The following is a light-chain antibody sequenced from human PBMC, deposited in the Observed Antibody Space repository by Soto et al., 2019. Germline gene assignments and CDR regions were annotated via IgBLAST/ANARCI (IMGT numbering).Light chain of an antibody. V-gene: IGKV1-39*01. CDR1: QSIGSY. Sequence: DIQMTQSPSSLSASVGDRVTITCRASQSIGSYLNWYQQKPGKAPNLLIFGATSLQSGVPSRFSGSGSGTDFTLTISILQPEDFATYYCQQSFTTPMVTFGGGTKVEIK. CDR3: QQSFTTPMVT. CDR2: GAT. J-gene: IGKJ4*01.